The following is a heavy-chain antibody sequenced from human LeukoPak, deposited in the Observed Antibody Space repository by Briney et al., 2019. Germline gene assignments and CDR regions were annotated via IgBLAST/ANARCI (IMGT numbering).Heavy chain of an antibody. J-gene: IGHJ4*02. CDR3: AEAPVTTCRGAFCSPFDY. CDR1: GFTLSSYA. V-gene: IGHV3-23*01. Sequence: GGSLRLSCAASGFTLSSYAMSWVRQAPGKGLEWVSAISDTGNTYHADSVKGRFTISRDSSKNTLFLKMNRLRPEDAAVYYYAEAPVTTCRGAFCSPFDYWGLGTLVTVSS. CDR2: ISDTGNT. D-gene: IGHD2-15*01.